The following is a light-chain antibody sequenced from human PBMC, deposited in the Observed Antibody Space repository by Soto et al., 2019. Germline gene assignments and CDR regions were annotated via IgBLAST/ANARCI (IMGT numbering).Light chain of an antibody. Sequence: QSALTQPASVSGSPGQSITISCTGTSSDVGGYNYVSWYQQHPGKAPKLMIYEVSNRPSGVSNRFSGSKSGNTASLTISGLQAEDEADYYCCSSAPSRTFVFGTGTKLTVL. CDR3: CSSAPSRTFV. V-gene: IGLV2-14*01. CDR1: SSDVGGYNY. J-gene: IGLJ1*01. CDR2: EVS.